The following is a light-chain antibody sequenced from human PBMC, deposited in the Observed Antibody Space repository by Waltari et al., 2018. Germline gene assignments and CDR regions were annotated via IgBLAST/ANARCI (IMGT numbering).Light chain of an antibody. CDR2: WAS. V-gene: IGKV4-1*01. CDR3: QQYYSTPPIT. J-gene: IGKJ5*01. CDR1: QSVLYSSTNKNY. Sequence: MVLTRSQAPLPVSLGEGAPITCKSTQSVLYSSTNKNYLAWYQQKPGQPPKLLIYWASTRESGVPDRFSGSGSGADFTLTISSLQAEDVAVYYCQQYYSTPPITFGQGTRLEIK.